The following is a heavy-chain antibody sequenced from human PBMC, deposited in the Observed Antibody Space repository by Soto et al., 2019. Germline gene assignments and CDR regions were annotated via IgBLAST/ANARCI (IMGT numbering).Heavy chain of an antibody. Sequence: ASVKLSCKASGSPFASYGMTWVRQAPRQGLEWMGWISTYNGNTNYAQKLQGRVTMTTDTSTNTAYMELRSLGSDDTAVYYCARPPVGYYDTNPDQAVLDYWG. V-gene: IGHV1-18*01. D-gene: IGHD3-22*01. CDR2: ISTYNGNT. CDR1: GSPFASYG. CDR3: ARPPVGYYDTNPDQAVLDY. J-gene: IGHJ4*01.